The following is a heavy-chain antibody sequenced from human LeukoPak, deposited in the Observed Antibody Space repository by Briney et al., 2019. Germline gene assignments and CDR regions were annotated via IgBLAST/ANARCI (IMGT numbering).Heavy chain of an antibody. CDR1: GFTFSSYS. V-gene: IGHV3-21*01. J-gene: IGHJ6*02. CDR3: ARDRGYNWNDDPRGYYYGMDV. CDR2: ISSSSSYI. D-gene: IGHD1-20*01. Sequence: KPGGSLRLSCAASGFTFSSYSMNWVRQAPGKGLEWVSSISSSSSYIYYADSVKGRFTISRDNAKNSLYLQMNSLRAEDTAVYYCARDRGYNWNDDPRGYYYGMDVWGQGTTVTVSS.